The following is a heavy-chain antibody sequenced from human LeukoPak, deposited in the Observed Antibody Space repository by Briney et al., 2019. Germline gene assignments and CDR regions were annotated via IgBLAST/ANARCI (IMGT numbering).Heavy chain of an antibody. J-gene: IGHJ3*02. D-gene: IGHD6-13*01. CDR2: INPNSGGT. Sequence: ASVTVSCKASGYTFTGYYMHWVRQAPGQGVEWMGWINPNSGGTNYAQKFQGRVTMTRDTSISTAYMELSRLRSDDTAVYYCAREVAAARDAFDIWGQGTMVTVSS. V-gene: IGHV1-2*02. CDR3: AREVAAARDAFDI. CDR1: GYTFTGYY.